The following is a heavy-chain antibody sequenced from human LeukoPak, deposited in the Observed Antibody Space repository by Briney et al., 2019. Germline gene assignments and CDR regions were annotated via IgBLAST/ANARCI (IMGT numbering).Heavy chain of an antibody. CDR3: ARSSTFDY. Sequence: GGPLRLSCAASGFTFSSYEMNWVRQSRGKGLEWVSYISSSGDTRYYADSVKGRFTISRDNAKNSLYLQMNSLRAEDTAVYYCARSSTFDYWGQGTLVTVSS. D-gene: IGHD4-11*01. V-gene: IGHV3-48*03. CDR2: ISSSGDTR. J-gene: IGHJ4*02. CDR1: GFTFSSYE.